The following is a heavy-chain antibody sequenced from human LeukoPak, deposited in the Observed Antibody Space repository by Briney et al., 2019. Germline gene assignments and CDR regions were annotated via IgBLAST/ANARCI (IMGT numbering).Heavy chain of an antibody. CDR3: ARGGTSANFQH. CDR1: GGSIRSGAYY. J-gene: IGHJ1*01. Sequence: SETLSLTCTVSGGSIRSGAYYWSWIRQRPGKGLEWIGYIYYSGSTHYNPSLQSRASISVDTSQNQFSLKLSSATAADTAVYYCARGGTSANFQHWGQGTLLTVSS. V-gene: IGHV4-31*03. CDR2: IYYSGST.